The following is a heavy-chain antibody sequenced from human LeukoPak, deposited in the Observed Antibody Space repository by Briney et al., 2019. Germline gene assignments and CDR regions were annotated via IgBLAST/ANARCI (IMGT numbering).Heavy chain of an antibody. CDR3: ARDGGGSTTVTFDY. D-gene: IGHD4-17*01. CDR2: MNPNSGNT. V-gene: IGHV1-8*01. Sequence: GASVKVSCKASGYTFTSYDINWVRQATGQGLEWMGWMNPNSGNTGYAQKFQGRVTMTRNTSISTAYMELSSLRSEDAAVYYCARDGGGSTTVTFDYWGQGTLVTVSS. J-gene: IGHJ4*02. CDR1: GYTFTSYD.